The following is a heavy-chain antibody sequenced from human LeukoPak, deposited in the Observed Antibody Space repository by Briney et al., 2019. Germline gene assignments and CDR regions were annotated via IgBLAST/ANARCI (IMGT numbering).Heavy chain of an antibody. CDR1: GFTFSSYG. Sequence: PGGSLRLSCAASGFTFSSYGMHWVRQAPGKGLEWVAVIWYDGSNKYYADSVKGRFTISRDNSKNTLYLQMNSLRAEDTAVYYCAKDASMVKGNWFDPWGQGTLVIVSS. D-gene: IGHD2-15*01. CDR3: AKDASMVKGNWFDP. V-gene: IGHV3-33*06. J-gene: IGHJ5*02. CDR2: IWYDGSNK.